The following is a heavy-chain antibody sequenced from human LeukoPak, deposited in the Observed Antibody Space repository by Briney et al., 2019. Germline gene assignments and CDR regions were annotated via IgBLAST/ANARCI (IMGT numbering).Heavy chain of an antibody. J-gene: IGHJ5*02. D-gene: IGHD1-26*01. CDR3: ARGGSYLPIPKNWFDP. V-gene: IGHV4-38-2*02. Sequence: SETLSLTCTVSGYSITTGYYWAWIRQPPGKGPEWIGEINHSGSTNYNPSLKSRVTISVDKSKNQFSLKLSSVTAADTAVYYCARGGSYLPIPKNWFDPWGQGTLVTVSS. CDR2: INHSGST. CDR1: GYSITTGYY.